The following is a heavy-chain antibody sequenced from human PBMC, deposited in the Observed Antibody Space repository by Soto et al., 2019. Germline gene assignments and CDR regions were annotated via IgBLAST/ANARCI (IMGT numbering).Heavy chain of an antibody. V-gene: IGHV3-15*07. J-gene: IGHJ3*02. CDR2: IKSKTDGGTT. CDR3: TTMVDDSSGYYSYDAFDI. D-gene: IGHD3-22*01. CDR1: GFTFSNAW. Sequence: GGSLRLSCAASGFTFSNAWMNWVRQAPGKGLEWVGRIKSKTDGGTTDYAAPVKGRFTISRDDSKNTLYLQMNSLKTEDTAVYYCTTMVDDSSGYYSYDAFDIWGQGTMVT.